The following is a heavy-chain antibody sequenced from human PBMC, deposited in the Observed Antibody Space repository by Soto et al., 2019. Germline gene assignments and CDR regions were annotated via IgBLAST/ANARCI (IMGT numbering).Heavy chain of an antibody. CDR3: ARGMAPGSSSYYGMDV. CDR1: GGSFSGYY. J-gene: IGHJ6*02. V-gene: IGHV4-34*01. CDR2: INHSGST. Sequence: PSETLSLTCAVYGGSFSGYYWSWIRQPPGKGLEWIGEINHSGSTNYNPSLKSRVTISVDTSKNQFSLKLSPVTAADTAVYYCARGMAPGSSSYYGMDVWGQGTTVTVSS.